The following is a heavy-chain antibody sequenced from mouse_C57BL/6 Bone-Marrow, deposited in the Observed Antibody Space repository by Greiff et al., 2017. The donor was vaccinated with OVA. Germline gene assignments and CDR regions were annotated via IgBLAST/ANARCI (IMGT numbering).Heavy chain of an antibody. CDR3: ARAPPENDLDY. CDR1: GYTFTDYY. J-gene: IGHJ2*01. CDR2: IHPYNGGT. Sequence: VQLKQSGPVLVKPGASVKMSCKASGYTFTDYYMNWVKQSHGKSLEWIGVIHPYNGGTSYNQKFKGKATLTVDKSSSTAYMELNSLTSADSAGYYCARAPPENDLDYWGQGTTLTVSS. V-gene: IGHV1-19*01.